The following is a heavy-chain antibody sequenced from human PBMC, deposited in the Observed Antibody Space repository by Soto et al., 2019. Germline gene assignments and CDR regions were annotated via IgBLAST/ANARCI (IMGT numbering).Heavy chain of an antibody. CDR2: IIPIFGTA. Sequence: QVQLVQSGAEVKKPGSSVKVSCKASGGTFSSYAISWVRQAPGQGLEWMGGIIPIFGTANYAQKFQGRVTTTADESTSTAYLRLSSLGSEDTAAYYCARGGDLPYSYGYYYYGMAVSFQGATITVSS. CDR1: GGTFSSYA. D-gene: IGHD5-18*01. V-gene: IGHV1-69*01. CDR3: ARGGDLPYSYGYYYYGMAV. J-gene: IGHJ6*02.